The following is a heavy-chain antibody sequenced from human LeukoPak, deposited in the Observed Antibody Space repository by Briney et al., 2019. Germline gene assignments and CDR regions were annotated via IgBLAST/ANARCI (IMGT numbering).Heavy chain of an antibody. D-gene: IGHD1-1*01. V-gene: IGHV4-34*01. Sequence: SETLSLTCAVYGGSFSGYYWSWIRQPPGKGLEWIGEINHSGSTNYNPSLKSRVTISVDASKNQFSLKLSSVTAADTAVYYCARGWNGTFDYWGQGTLVTVSS. CDR3: ARGWNGTFDY. CDR2: INHSGST. CDR1: GGSFSGYY. J-gene: IGHJ4*02.